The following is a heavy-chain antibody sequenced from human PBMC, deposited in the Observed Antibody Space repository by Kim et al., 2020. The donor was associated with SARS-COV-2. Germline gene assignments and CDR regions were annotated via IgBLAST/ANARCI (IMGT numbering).Heavy chain of an antibody. V-gene: IGHV3-23*01. J-gene: IGHJ6*02. CDR3: AKSFGSNAGSYYYYYYGMDV. Sequence: GRFTISRANSKNTLYLQMNSLRAEDTAVYYCAKSFGSNAGSYYYYYYGMDVWGQGTTVTVSS. D-gene: IGHD3-10*01.